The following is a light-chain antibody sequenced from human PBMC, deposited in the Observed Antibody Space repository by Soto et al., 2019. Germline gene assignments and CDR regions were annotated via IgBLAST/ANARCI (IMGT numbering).Light chain of an antibody. V-gene: IGKV1-33*01. J-gene: IGKJ5*01. CDR2: DAS. CDR3: KQYENLPN. Sequence: DIQMTHSPSSLSASVVDRVTITFLASQCIGNDVGWYQQKPGKAPKRLIYDASNLEAGVPSRFRGSGSGIDFTFTISRLQPEDIATYYCKQYENLPNFGQGTRLEIK. CDR1: QCIGND.